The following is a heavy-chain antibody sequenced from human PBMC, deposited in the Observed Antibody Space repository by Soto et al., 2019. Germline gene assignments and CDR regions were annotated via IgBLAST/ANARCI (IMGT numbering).Heavy chain of an antibody. J-gene: IGHJ3*02. Sequence: GASVKVSCKASGHNFTSYGISWVRQAPGQGLEWMGWISAYNGNTNYAQKLQGRVTMTTDTSTSTAYMELRSLRSDDTAVYYCARVYYDILTGDFDIWGQGTMVTVSS. D-gene: IGHD3-9*01. V-gene: IGHV1-18*01. CDR1: GHNFTSYG. CDR3: ARVYYDILTGDFDI. CDR2: ISAYNGNT.